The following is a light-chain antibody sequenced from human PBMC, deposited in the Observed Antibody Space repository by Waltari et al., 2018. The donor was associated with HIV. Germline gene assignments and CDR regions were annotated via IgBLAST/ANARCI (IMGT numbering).Light chain of an antibody. Sequence: DIQMTQSPSSLSASVGSRVPITCRASQAINHFLNWYQQKPGKAPKLLIYVVSTLKRGVPSRFSGSGSGTDFTLTISSLQPEDFATYYCQQNDSTPRTFGQGTKVEIK. CDR2: VVS. V-gene: IGKV1-39*01. CDR1: QAINHF. CDR3: QQNDSTPRT. J-gene: IGKJ1*01.